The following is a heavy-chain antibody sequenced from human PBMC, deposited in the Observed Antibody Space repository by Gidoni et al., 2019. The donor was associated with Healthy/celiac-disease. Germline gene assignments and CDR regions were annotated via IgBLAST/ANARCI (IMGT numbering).Heavy chain of an antibody. Sequence: QVQLQESGPGLVKPSETLSLTCTVSGGSISSYYWSWIRQPPGKGLEWIGYIYYSGSTNYNPSLKSRVTISVDTSKNQFSLKLSSVTAADTAVYYCARGPSDDFWSGYSNWFDPWGQGTLVTVSS. CDR3: ARGPSDDFWSGYSNWFDP. CDR1: GGSISSYY. V-gene: IGHV4-59*01. D-gene: IGHD3-3*01. J-gene: IGHJ5*02. CDR2: IYYSGST.